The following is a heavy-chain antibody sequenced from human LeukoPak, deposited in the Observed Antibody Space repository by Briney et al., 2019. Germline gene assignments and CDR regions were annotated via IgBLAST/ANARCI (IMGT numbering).Heavy chain of an antibody. D-gene: IGHD4/OR15-4a*01. V-gene: IGHV4-34*01. Sequence: SETLSLTCAVYGGSFSGYYWSWIRQPPGKGLEWIGEINHSGSTNYNPSLRSRVTISVDTSKNQFSLKLSSVTAADTAVYYCARPSLTRNDAFDIWGQGTMVTVSS. CDR1: GGSFSGYY. CDR3: ARPSLTRNDAFDI. CDR2: INHSGST. J-gene: IGHJ3*02.